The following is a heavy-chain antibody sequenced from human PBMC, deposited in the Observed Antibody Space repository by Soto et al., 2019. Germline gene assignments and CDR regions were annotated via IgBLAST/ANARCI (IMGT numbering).Heavy chain of an antibody. Sequence: QVQLVQSGAEVKKSGASVKVSCKASGFTLNDFGVSWVRQAPGQGLEWMGWISGYDGNTNFAQKYEGRVTMTIDSSTSTAYMELRNLRSDDTAMYYCAREKWFGQTPFDSCGQGTLVTVSS. J-gene: IGHJ4*02. CDR3: AREKWFGQTPFDS. CDR2: ISGYDGNT. CDR1: GFTLNDFG. V-gene: IGHV1-18*01. D-gene: IGHD3-10*01.